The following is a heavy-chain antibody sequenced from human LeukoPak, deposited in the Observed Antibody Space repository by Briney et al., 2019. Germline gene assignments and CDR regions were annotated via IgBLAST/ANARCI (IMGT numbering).Heavy chain of an antibody. CDR3: ARGYSSSWYSDWYFDL. V-gene: IGHV3-48*03. Sequence: QAGGSLRLSCAASGFTFSSYAMSWVRQAPGKGLEWVSAISSSGSTIYYADSVKGRFTISRDNAKNSLYLQMNSLRAEDTAVYYCARGYSSSWYSDWYFDLWGRGTLVTVSS. CDR2: ISSSGSTI. CDR1: GFTFSSYA. J-gene: IGHJ2*01. D-gene: IGHD6-13*01.